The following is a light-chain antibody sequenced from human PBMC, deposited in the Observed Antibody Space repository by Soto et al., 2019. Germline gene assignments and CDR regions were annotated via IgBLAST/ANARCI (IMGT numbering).Light chain of an antibody. CDR1: SSDVGGYKY. CDR3: SSYTSTSPVI. CDR2: EVS. Sequence: QSALTQPASVSGSPGQSITISCTGTSSDVGGYKYVSWYQQHPGKAPKLVIYEVSNRPSRVSNRFSGSKSGNTASLTISGLQAEDEADYYCSSYTSTSPVIFGGGTKLTVL. J-gene: IGLJ2*01. V-gene: IGLV2-14*01.